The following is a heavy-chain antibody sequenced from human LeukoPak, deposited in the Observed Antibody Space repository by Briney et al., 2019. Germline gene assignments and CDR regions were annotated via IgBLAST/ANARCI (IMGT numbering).Heavy chain of an antibody. CDR3: ARVFYSARYFDY. V-gene: IGHV4-59*12. J-gene: IGHJ4*02. CDR1: GGSISSYY. Sequence: SETLSLTCTVSGGSISSYYWSWIRQPPGKGLEWIGYIYYSGSTNYNPSLKSRVTISVDTSKNQFSLKLSSVTAADTAVYYCARVFYSARYFDYWGQGTQVTVSS. CDR2: IYYSGST. D-gene: IGHD6-6*01.